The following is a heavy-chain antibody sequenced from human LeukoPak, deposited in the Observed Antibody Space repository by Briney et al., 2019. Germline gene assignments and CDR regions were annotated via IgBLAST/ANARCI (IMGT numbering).Heavy chain of an antibody. J-gene: IGHJ3*02. CDR3: AREGVLRFLEWYPRGAFDI. CDR1: GYTFTGYY. V-gene: IGHV1-2*02. D-gene: IGHD3-3*01. Sequence: ASVKVSCTASGYTFTGYYMHWVRQAPGQGLEWMGWINPNSGGTNYAQKFQGRVTMTRDTSISTAYMELSRLRSDDTAVYYCAREGVLRFLEWYPRGAFDIWGQGTMVTVSS. CDR2: INPNSGGT.